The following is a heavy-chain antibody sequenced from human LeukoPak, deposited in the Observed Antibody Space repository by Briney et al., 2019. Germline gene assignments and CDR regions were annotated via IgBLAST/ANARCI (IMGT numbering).Heavy chain of an antibody. D-gene: IGHD3-10*01. CDR3: ARTLPLSRGVIVDS. J-gene: IGHJ4*02. CDR2: IYYSGST. Sequence: PSETLSLTCTVSGGSISSYYWSWIRQPPGKGLEWIGYIYYSGSTNYNPSLKSRVTISVDTSKNQFSLKLSSVTAADTAVYYCARTLPLSRGVIVDSWGQGALVTVSS. V-gene: IGHV4-59*08. CDR1: GGSISSYY.